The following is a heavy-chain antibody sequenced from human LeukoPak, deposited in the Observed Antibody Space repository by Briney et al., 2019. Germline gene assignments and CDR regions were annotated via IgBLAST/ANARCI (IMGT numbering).Heavy chain of an antibody. CDR1: GFTFSSYA. CDR3: AIEMGYSYGSDY. CDR2: ISGSGGST. V-gene: IGHV3-23*01. Sequence: GGSLRLSCAASGFTFSSYAMSWVRQAPGKGLEWVSAISGSGGSTYYADSVKGRFTISRDNSKNTPYLQMNSLRAEDTAVYYCAIEMGYSYGSDYWGQGTLVTVSS. D-gene: IGHD5-18*01. J-gene: IGHJ4*02.